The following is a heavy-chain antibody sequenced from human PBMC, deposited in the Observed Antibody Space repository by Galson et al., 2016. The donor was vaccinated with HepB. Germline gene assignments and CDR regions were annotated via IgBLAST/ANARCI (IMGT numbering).Heavy chain of an antibody. Sequence: QSGAEVKKPGESLRISCKGSGYSFTNYWITWVRQMPGKGLEWMGTIDPSDSYTNYSPSFQGHVTIPADKSIRTAYLQWSSLKASDTAMYYCARRSGVAATDYYYYYMDVWGKGTTVTVSS. D-gene: IGHD2-15*01. CDR2: IDPSDSYT. J-gene: IGHJ6*03. V-gene: IGHV5-10-1*01. CDR1: GYSFTNYW. CDR3: ARRSGVAATDYYYYYMDV.